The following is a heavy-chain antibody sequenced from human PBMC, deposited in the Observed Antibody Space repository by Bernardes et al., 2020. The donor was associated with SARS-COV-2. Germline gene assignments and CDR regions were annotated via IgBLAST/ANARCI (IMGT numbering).Heavy chain of an antibody. CDR3: ARTYYDFWGGYYPFDY. CDR2: INAGNGNT. CDR1: GYTFTSYA. J-gene: IGHJ4*03. D-gene: IGHD3-3*01. Sequence: ASVKVSCKASGYTFTSYAMHWVRQAPGQRLEWMGWINAGNGNTKYSQKFQGRVTISRDTSASTVYMELSSLRSEDTAVFYCARTYYDFWGGYYPFDYWGQGTMVTVSS. V-gene: IGHV1-3*01.